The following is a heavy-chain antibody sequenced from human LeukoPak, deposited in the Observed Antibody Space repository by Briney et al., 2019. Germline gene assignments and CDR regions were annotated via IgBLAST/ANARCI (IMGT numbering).Heavy chain of an antibody. Sequence: GGSLRLSCAASGYTFSSYSMNWVRQAPGKGLEWVSSISSSSSYIYYADSVKGRFTISRDNAKNSLYLQMNSLRAEDTAVYYCARGEVAGTSDYWGQGTLVTVSS. J-gene: IGHJ4*02. V-gene: IGHV3-21*01. D-gene: IGHD2-15*01. CDR1: GYTFSSYS. CDR3: ARGEVAGTSDY. CDR2: ISSSSSYI.